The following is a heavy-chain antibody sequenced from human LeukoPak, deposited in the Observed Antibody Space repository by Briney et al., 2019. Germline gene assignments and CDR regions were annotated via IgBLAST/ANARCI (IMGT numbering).Heavy chain of an antibody. V-gene: IGHV3-30*02. D-gene: IGHD2-2*01. J-gene: IGHJ3*02. CDR2: IRYDGSNK. CDR1: GFTFSSYG. Sequence: PGGSLRLSRAASGFTFSSYGMHWVPHAPGKGLEWGAFIRYDGSNKYYADSVKGRFTTSRDNSKNTMYSQMNRLRAEDTATYYCAKDQAYSSTSTDAFDIWGQGTLVTVSS. CDR3: AKDQAYSSTSTDAFDI.